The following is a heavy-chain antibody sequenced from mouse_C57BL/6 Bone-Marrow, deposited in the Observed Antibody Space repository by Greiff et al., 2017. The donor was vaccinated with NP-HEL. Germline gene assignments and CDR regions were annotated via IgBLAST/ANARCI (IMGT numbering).Heavy chain of an antibody. V-gene: IGHV14-4*01. J-gene: IGHJ1*03. CDR3: TTVVATDWYFDV. Sequence: VQLKQSGAELVRPGASVKLSCTASGFNIKDDYMHWVKQRPEQGLEWIGWIDPENGDTEYASKFQGKATITADPSSNTAYLQLSSLTSEDTAVYYCTTVVATDWYFDVWGTGTTVTVSS. D-gene: IGHD1-1*01. CDR1: GFNIKDDY. CDR2: IDPENGDT.